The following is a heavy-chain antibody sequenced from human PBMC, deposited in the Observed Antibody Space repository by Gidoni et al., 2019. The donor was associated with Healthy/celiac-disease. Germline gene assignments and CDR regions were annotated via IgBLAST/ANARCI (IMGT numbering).Heavy chain of an antibody. CDR3: ASGRQYYDSSGLDY. V-gene: IGHV3-33*01. Sequence: QVQLVGSGGGVVQPGRSLRLSCAASGFTFSSYGMHWVRQAPGKGLEWVAVIWYDGSNKYYADSVKGRFTISRDNSKNTLYLQMNSLRAEDTAVYYCASGRQYYDSSGLDYWGQGTLVTVSS. J-gene: IGHJ4*02. CDR2: IWYDGSNK. CDR1: GFTFSSYG. D-gene: IGHD3-22*01.